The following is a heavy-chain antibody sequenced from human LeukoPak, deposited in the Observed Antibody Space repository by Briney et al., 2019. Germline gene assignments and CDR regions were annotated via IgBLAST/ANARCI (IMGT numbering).Heavy chain of an antibody. Sequence: PGGSLRLSCAASGFTFSNAWVSWVRQAPGKGLEWVGRIKSKTDGGTTDYAAPVKGRFTISRDDSKNTLYLQMNSLKTEDTAVYYCTTAFAEYYDYVWGSYRQGTDYWGQGTLVTVSS. J-gene: IGHJ4*02. D-gene: IGHD3-16*02. CDR3: TTAFAEYYDYVWGSYRQGTDY. CDR1: GFTFSNAW. V-gene: IGHV3-15*01. CDR2: IKSKTDGGTT.